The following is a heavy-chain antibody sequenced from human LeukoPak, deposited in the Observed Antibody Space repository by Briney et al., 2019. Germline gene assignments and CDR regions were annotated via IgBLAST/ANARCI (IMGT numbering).Heavy chain of an antibody. D-gene: IGHD1-26*01. V-gene: IGHV3-23*01. J-gene: IGHJ4*02. CDR2: VTSVGPI. CDR1: GLTFTGYA. CDR3: ARQFLVGGSLSPFDH. Sequence: EGSLRLSCVASGLTFTGYAFSWVRQTPGKGLEWVSTVTSVGPISYADSVKGRFTISRDTSNNTVSLQMNSLTVDDTALYFCARQFLVGGSLSPFDHWGQGSLVAVST.